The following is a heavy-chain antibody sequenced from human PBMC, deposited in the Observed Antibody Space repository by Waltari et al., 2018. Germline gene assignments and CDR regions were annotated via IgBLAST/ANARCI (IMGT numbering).Heavy chain of an antibody. J-gene: IGHJ4*01. Sequence: DVQLVESGGGLMQPGGSLRLSCAVSGFTLRSYHMNWVRQAPGKGLEWVSYISSGSDTIYYADSVKGRFTISRDNAQNSLYLEMNSLRGEDTAVYYCARVGPYSTSYYFDTWGQGTLVTVSS. CDR2: ISSGSDTI. V-gene: IGHV3-48*01. D-gene: IGHD6-13*01. CDR3: ARVGPYSTSYYFDT. CDR1: GFTLRSYH.